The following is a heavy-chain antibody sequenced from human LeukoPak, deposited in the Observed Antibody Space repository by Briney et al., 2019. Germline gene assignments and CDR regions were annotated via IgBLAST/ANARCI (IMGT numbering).Heavy chain of an antibody. D-gene: IGHD2-21*02. CDR2: VDWDDDK. Sequence: SGPALVKPTQTLTLTCTFSGFSLSTSGMSVSWIRQPPGKALEWLSRVDWDDDKFYNTSLKTRLTISKDTSKNQVVLTMTNLGPADSGTYFCARLLVTNSGHPFDSWGQGTLVTVSS. J-gene: IGHJ4*02. V-gene: IGHV2-70*17. CDR3: ARLLVTNSGHPFDS. CDR1: GFSLSTSGMS.